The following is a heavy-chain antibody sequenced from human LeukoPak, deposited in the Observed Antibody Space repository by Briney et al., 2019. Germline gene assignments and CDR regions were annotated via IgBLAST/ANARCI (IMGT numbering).Heavy chain of an antibody. CDR1: GYKFSSYG. Sequence: ASVKVSCKASGYKFSSYGISWVRQAPGQGLEWVGWINVYNGNTNYAQKPQGRVTMTTDKSTATAYMEVRSLRSDDTAVYYCARDRGSYWSDYWGQGTLVTVSS. D-gene: IGHD1-26*01. CDR2: INVYNGNT. V-gene: IGHV1-18*01. CDR3: ARDRGSYWSDY. J-gene: IGHJ4*02.